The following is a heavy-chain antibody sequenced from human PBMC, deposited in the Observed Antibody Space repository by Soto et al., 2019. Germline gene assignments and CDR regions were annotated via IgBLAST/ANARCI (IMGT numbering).Heavy chain of an antibody. CDR3: ARKKKWPFYYYYGMDV. D-gene: IGHD5-12*01. Sequence: SETLSLTCTVSGPSISSYYWSWIRQPPAKGLEWIGSIFYSGFTYDNPSLKSRVTMSVDRSKNQFSLKLSSVTAADTAVYYCARKKKWPFYYYYGMDVWGQGTTVTVSS. V-gene: IGHV4-59*04. CDR2: IFYSGFT. J-gene: IGHJ6*02. CDR1: GPSISSYY.